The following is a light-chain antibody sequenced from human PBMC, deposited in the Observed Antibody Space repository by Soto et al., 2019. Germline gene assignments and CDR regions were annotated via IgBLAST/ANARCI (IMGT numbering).Light chain of an antibody. CDR1: RSDLYSSTNTRY. J-gene: IGKJ4*01. V-gene: IGKV4-1*01. Sequence: SPSPDSLAVSLSDRATINCKSSRSDLYSSTNTRYLAWYQKKTGQSTRLLIYWASVRESGVPDRFSGSGSGTDFTLTISSLQAEDVAVYYCQQYYNTPLTFGGGTRVEIK. CDR3: QQYYNTPLT. CDR2: WAS.